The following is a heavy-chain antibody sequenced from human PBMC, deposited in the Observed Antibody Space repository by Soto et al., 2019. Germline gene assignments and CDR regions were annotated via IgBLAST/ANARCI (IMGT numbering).Heavy chain of an antibody. Sequence: PXXTLSLTCTVSGGSISSYYWSWIRQPPGXXXXXIXXXHQXXSKXXXXXXXSXXXIXXXTSKKQFYLKLSSVTAADTAVYYCARVPGPWGQGTLVNV. CDR1: GGSISSYY. V-gene: IGHV4-59*12. CDR3: ARVPGP. J-gene: IGHJ5*02. CDR2: XHQXXSK.